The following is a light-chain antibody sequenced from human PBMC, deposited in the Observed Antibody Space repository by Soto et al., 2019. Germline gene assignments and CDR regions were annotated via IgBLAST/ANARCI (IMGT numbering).Light chain of an antibody. CDR3: QQYDDWLRLT. V-gene: IGKV3D-15*01. CDR1: QSVNIY. Sequence: EIVMTQSPATLSVSPGERATLSCRASQSVNIYLAWYQQKPGQAPRLLIFGASYRATGTPARFSGSGSGTELNLTISSLQSEDFAVYFCQQYDDWLRLTFGGGTKVDTK. CDR2: GAS. J-gene: IGKJ4*01.